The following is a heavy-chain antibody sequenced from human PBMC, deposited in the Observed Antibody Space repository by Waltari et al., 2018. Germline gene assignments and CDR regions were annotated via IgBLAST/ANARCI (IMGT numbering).Heavy chain of an antibody. J-gene: IGHJ4*02. CDR2: MSNRGAL. D-gene: IGHD2-21*01. V-gene: IGHV4-59*02. Sequence: QVQLQESRPGLLNPSETLSLTCSVSGGSVSGDCWSWIRQPPGKGLEVIAYMSNRGALIKNPSLKSRVTISLDTSKNQFSLNLDSVTAADTAVYYCARQIGGRLLWDYWGQGTLVVVSS. CDR1: GGSVSGDC. CDR3: ARQIGGRLLWDY.